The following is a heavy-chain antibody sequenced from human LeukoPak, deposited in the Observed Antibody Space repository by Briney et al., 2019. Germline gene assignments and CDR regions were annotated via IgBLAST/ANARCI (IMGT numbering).Heavy chain of an antibody. V-gene: IGHV3-30*18. CDR2: ISYDGSNK. J-gene: IGHJ6*02. CDR1: GFTFSSYG. Sequence: PGRSLRLSCAASGFTFSSYGMHWVRQAPGKGLEWVAVISYDGSNKYYADSVKGRFTISRDNSKNTLYLQMNSLRVEDTALYSCAKGGKEYQLLYRIYYYGMDVWGQGTTVTVSS. CDR3: AKGGKEYQLLYRIYYYGMDV. D-gene: IGHD2-2*02.